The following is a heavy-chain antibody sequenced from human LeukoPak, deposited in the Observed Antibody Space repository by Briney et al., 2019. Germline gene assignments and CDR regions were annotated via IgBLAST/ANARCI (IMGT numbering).Heavy chain of an antibody. Sequence: GASVKASCKASGYTFTSYGISWVRQAPGQGLEWMGWISAYNGNTNYAQKLQGRVTMTTGTSTSTAYMELRSLRSDDTAVYYCARDLAYYYGSGSYVFDYWGQGTLVTVSS. D-gene: IGHD3-10*01. V-gene: IGHV1-18*01. J-gene: IGHJ4*02. CDR1: GYTFTSYG. CDR2: ISAYNGNT. CDR3: ARDLAYYYGSGSYVFDY.